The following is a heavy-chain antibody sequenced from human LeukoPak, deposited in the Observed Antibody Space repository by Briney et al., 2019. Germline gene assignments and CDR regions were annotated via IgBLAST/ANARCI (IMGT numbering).Heavy chain of an antibody. J-gene: IGHJ6*02. V-gene: IGHV4-31*03. Sequence: SETLSLTCTVSGGSISSGGYYWSWIRQHPGKGLEWIGYIYYSGSTYYNPSLKSRVTISVDTSKNQFSLELSSVTAADSAVYYCARTPYYYDSSGYSYYYYGMDVWGQGTTVTVSS. D-gene: IGHD3-22*01. CDR1: GGSISSGGYY. CDR2: IYYSGST. CDR3: ARTPYYYDSSGYSYYYYGMDV.